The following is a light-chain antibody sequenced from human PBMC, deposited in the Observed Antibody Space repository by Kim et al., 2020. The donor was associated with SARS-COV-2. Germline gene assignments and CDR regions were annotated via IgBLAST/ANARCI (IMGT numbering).Light chain of an antibody. V-gene: IGLV3-1*01. J-gene: IGLJ2*01. CDR1: KLGDKY. CDR2: QDS. CDR3: QAWDSSTVV. Sequence: SYELTQPPSVSVSPGQTASITCSGDKLGDKYACWYQQKPGQSPVLVIYQDSKRPSGIPERFSGSNSGNTATLTISGTQAMDEADYYGQAWDSSTVVLGGGTQLTFL.